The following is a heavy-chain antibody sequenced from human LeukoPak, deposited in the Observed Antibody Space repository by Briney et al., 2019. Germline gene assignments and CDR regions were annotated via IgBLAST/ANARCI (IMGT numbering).Heavy chain of an antibody. D-gene: IGHD6-13*01. CDR1: SGSISSYY. Sequence: PSETLSLTCTVSSGSISSYYWSWIRQPPGKGLEWIGYIYYSGSTNYNPSLKSRVTISVDTSKNQFSLKLSSVTAADTAVCYCARDQQQLVPYFDYWGQGTLVTVSS. CDR2: IYYSGST. J-gene: IGHJ4*02. V-gene: IGHV4-59*01. CDR3: ARDQQQLVPYFDY.